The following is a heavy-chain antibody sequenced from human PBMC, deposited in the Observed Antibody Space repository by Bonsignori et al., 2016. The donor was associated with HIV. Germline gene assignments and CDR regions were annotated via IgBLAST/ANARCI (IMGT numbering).Heavy chain of an antibody. V-gene: IGHV3-64*01. J-gene: IGHJ4*02. D-gene: IGHD7-27*01. CDR1: GFIFSNYA. CDR2: ISTDGVST. Sequence: GGSLRLSCAASGFIFSNYAMHWVRQAPGKGLEYVSAISTDGVSTYYANSVKGRFTISRDNSKNTLYLQMGSLRPDDMAVYYCARILNWGLVDNWGQGTLVTVSS. CDR3: ARILNWGLVDN.